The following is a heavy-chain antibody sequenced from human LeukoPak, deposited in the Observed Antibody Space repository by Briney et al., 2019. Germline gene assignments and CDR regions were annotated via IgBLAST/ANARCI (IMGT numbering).Heavy chain of an antibody. CDR3: AKHVALAYCGGDCFHAFDI. V-gene: IGHV4-4*02. Sequence: KSSETLSLTCTVSGDSINSLDLWSWVRQPPGQGLEWIGEMYLSGTTHSNPSVKSRVTISIDKSKNQFFLNLSSVTAADTAVYYCAKHVALAYCGGDCFHAFDIWGQGTMVTASS. CDR1: GDSINSLDL. CDR2: MYLSGTT. D-gene: IGHD2-21*02. J-gene: IGHJ3*02.